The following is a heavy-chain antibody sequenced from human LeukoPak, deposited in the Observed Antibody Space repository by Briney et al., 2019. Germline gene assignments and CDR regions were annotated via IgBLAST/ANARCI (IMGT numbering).Heavy chain of an antibody. Sequence: PSEPLSLTCTVSGGSMSSYYWSWMRQPPPKGLEWIVYSYYSGSTNYNASRKSRVTISVDTSKNQCSLKLSAVTAAATAVYYCARDREGIAVDYWGQGTLVTVSS. CDR3: ARDREGIAVDY. D-gene: IGHD6-13*01. V-gene: IGHV4-59*01. J-gene: IGHJ4*02. CDR1: GGSMSSYY. CDR2: SYYSGST.